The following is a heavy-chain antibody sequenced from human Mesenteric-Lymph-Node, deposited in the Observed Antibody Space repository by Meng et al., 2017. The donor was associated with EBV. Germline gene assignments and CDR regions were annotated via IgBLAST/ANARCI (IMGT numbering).Heavy chain of an antibody. D-gene: IGHD5-24*01. V-gene: IGHV3-33*01. CDR3: ARCRDGSLWYFDY. Sequence: QVQLVESGGGVVQPGRSLRLSCAASGFTFSSFGMHWVRQATGKGLEWVAVIWYDGSNKYYADSVEGRFTISRDNSKNTLYLQMNSLRAEDTAVYFCARCRDGSLWYFDYWGQGTLVTVSS. CDR2: IWYDGSNK. CDR1: GFTFSSFG. J-gene: IGHJ4*02.